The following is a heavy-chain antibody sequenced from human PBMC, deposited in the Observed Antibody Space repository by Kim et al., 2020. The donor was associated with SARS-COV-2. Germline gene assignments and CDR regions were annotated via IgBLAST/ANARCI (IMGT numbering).Heavy chain of an antibody. CDR3: VRIAVGARHSFDS. CDR1: GFSVSANY. J-gene: IGHJ4*02. CDR2: FYTGSGA. Sequence: GGSLRLSCEVSGFSVSANYMTWVRQVPGRGPEWVSVFYTGSGAYYADSVKGRFTISRDDSRNTVYLQMNRLRAEDTAIYYCVRIAVGARHSFDSWGQGTLVTVSS. D-gene: IGHD1-26*01. V-gene: IGHV3-66*01.